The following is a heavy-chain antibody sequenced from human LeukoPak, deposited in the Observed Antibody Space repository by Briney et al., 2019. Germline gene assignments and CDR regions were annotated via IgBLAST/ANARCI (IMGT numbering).Heavy chain of an antibody. CDR2: ISYEEGDE. J-gene: IGHJ6*03. CDR3: ARAGGAWSTTHYYYMDV. Sequence: GRSLRLSCAASGYAFRGYPMYWVRQAPGKGIEWVAFISYEEGDELYADSVKGRFTISRDDSKSTLYLLMNSLRLEATSFFYCARAGGAWSTTHYYYMDVWGKGTTVTVSS. CDR1: GYAFRGYP. V-gene: IGHV3-30*07. D-gene: IGHD1-1*01.